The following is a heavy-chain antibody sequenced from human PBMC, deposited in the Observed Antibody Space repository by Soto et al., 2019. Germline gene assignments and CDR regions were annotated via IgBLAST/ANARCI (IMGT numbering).Heavy chain of an antibody. Sequence: ASVKVSCTASGYTFTSYYMHWVRQAPGQGLEWMGIINPSGGSTSYAQKFQGRVTMTRDTSTSTVYMELSSLRSEDTAVYYCAEKRYCSGGSCYPSDYYGMDVWGQGTTVTVSS. D-gene: IGHD2-15*01. CDR1: GYTFTSYY. J-gene: IGHJ6*02. CDR2: INPSGGST. CDR3: AEKRYCSGGSCYPSDYYGMDV. V-gene: IGHV1-46*01.